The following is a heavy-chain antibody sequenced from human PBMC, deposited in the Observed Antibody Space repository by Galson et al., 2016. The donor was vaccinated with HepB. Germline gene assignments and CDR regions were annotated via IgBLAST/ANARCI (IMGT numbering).Heavy chain of an antibody. V-gene: IGHV1-8*01. J-gene: IGHJ5*02. CDR2: MNPNSGNT. CDR1: GYTFTSYD. CDR3: ARRVGWFRETPGWFDP. D-gene: IGHD3-10*01. Sequence: SVKVSCKASGYTFTSYDINWVRQATGQGLEWMGWMNPNSGNTGYSQKFQGRVTMTRNTSISTAYMELSSLRSEDTAVYCCARRVGWFRETPGWFDPWGQGTLVTVSS.